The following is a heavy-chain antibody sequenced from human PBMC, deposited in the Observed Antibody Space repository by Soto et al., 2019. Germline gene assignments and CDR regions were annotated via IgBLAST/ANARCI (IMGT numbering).Heavy chain of an antibody. V-gene: IGHV3-30-3*01. Sequence: QVQLVESGGGVVQPGRSLRLSCAASGFTFSSYAMHWVRQAPGKGLEWVAVISYDGSNKYYADSVKGRFTISRDNSKNTRYLQMNSLRAEETAVYYCARDPRGGGWELREWGQGTLVTVSS. D-gene: IGHD1-26*01. CDR1: GFTFSSYA. CDR3: ARDPRGGGWELRE. CDR2: ISYDGSNK. J-gene: IGHJ4*02.